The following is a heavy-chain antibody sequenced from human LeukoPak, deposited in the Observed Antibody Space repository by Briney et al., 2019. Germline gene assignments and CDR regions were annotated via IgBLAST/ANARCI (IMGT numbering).Heavy chain of an antibody. Sequence: GSLRLSCAASGFTVINNDMTWVRQAPGKGLEWVSVLYSAGNTKYADSVQGRFTISRDNSKNTLYLEMNSLSPDDTAVYYCARGVEPLAANTLAYWGQGTLVTVSS. CDR2: LYSAGNT. J-gene: IGHJ4*02. CDR3: ARGVEPLAANTLAY. CDR1: GFTVINND. V-gene: IGHV3-53*01. D-gene: IGHD1-14*01.